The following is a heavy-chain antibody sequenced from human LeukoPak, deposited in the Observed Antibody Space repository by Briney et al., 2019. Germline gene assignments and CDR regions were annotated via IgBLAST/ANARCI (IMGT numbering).Heavy chain of an antibody. CDR3: AYGSGSYYNFDY. J-gene: IGHJ4*02. Sequence: SETLSLTCAVYGGSFSGYYWSWIRQPPGKGLEWIGEINHSGSTNYNPSLKSRVTISVDTSKNQFSLKLSSVTAADTAVYYCAYGSGSYYNFDYWGQGTLVTVSS. CDR1: GGSFSGYY. CDR2: INHSGST. V-gene: IGHV4-34*01. D-gene: IGHD3-10*01.